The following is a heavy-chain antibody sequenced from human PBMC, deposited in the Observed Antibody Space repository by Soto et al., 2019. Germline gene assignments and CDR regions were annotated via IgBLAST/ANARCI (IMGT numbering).Heavy chain of an antibody. CDR2: ISAYNGNT. Sequence: ASVKVSCKASGYTFTSYGISWVRQAPGQGLERMGWISAYNGNTNYAQKLQGRVTMTTDTSTSTAYMELRSLRSDDTAVYYCARVRPYDYVWVSYPAGVDVWGQGTTVTVSS. CDR1: GYTFTSYG. J-gene: IGHJ6*02. CDR3: ARVRPYDYVWVSYPAGVDV. D-gene: IGHD3-16*02. V-gene: IGHV1-18*01.